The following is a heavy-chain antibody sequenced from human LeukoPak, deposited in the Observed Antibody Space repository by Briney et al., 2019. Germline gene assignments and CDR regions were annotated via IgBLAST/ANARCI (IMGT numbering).Heavy chain of an antibody. CDR2: ISAYNGNT. J-gene: IGHJ5*02. D-gene: IGHD4-17*01. V-gene: IGHV1-18*04. CDR1: GYTFNSYG. Sequence: GASLKVSCKASGYTFNSYGISWVRQAPGQGLEWMGWISAYNGNTNYAQKLQGRVTMTTDTSTSTAYMELRSLRSDDTAVYYCARSYGDYDVYWFDPWGQGTLVTVSS. CDR3: ARSYGDYDVYWFDP.